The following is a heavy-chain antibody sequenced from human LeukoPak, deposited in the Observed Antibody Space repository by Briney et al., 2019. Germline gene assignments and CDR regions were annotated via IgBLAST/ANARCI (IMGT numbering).Heavy chain of an antibody. D-gene: IGHD3-10*01. Sequence: GGSLRLSCVGTGFSFSSYPMNWVRQAPGKGLEWVSHISRDGNSESTVDAPRGRFATSRDNAKNTLFLLINSLRVEDTAVYYCARDSVDGPFVISLDLWGQGALVTASS. CDR2: ISRDGNSE. V-gene: IGHV3-48*03. J-gene: IGHJ4*02. CDR3: ARDSVDGPFVISLDL. CDR1: GFSFSSYP.